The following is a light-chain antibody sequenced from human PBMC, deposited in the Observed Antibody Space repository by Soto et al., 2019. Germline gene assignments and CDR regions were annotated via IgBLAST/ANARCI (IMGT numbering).Light chain of an antibody. Sequence: EIVLTQSPGTLSLSPGERATLSCRASQSVSSSYLAWYQQKPGQAPRLLIYGVSSRATGIPDRFSGSGSGTDFTLTISRLEPEDFAVYYCQQYGSSLYTFGQGTKVDIK. CDR1: QSVSSSY. CDR3: QQYGSSLYT. CDR2: GVS. J-gene: IGKJ2*01. V-gene: IGKV3-20*01.